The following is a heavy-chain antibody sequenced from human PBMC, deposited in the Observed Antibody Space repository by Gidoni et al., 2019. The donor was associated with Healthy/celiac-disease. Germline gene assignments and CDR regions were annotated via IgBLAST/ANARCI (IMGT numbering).Heavy chain of an antibody. D-gene: IGHD4-17*01. CDR2: IYYSGST. CDR3: ARAGRDYGDYSFYFDY. CDR1: GGSISSYY. Sequence: QVQLQESGPGLVKPSETLYLTCTVSGGSISSYYWSWIRQPPGKGLEWIGYIYYSGSTNYNPSLKSRVTISVDTSKNQFSLKLSSVTAADTAVYYCARAGRDYGDYSFYFDYWGQGTLVTVSS. V-gene: IGHV4-59*01. J-gene: IGHJ4*02.